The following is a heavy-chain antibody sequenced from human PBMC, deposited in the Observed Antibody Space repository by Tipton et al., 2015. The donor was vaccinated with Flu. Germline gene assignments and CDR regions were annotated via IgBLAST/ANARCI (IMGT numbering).Heavy chain of an antibody. CDR2: ISQTGT. Sequence: TLSLTCAVSGAPVRGGIYSWNWIRQPPGKGLEWIGSISQTGTYYKPSLRTRAAISADRSKNQFSLELTSVTAADTAVYYCARASPPDYWGQGFLVTVSS. CDR1: GAPVRGGIYS. CDR3: ARASPPDY. V-gene: IGHV4-30-2*01. J-gene: IGHJ4*02.